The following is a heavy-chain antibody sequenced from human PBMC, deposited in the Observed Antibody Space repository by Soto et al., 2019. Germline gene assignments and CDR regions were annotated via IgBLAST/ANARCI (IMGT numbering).Heavy chain of an antibody. J-gene: IGHJ6*02. CDR2: IWYDGSNK. D-gene: IGHD3-10*01. V-gene: IGHV3-33*01. Sequence: GESLKISCAASGFTFSSYGMHWVRQAPGKGLEWVAVIWYDGSNKYYADSVKGRFTISRDNSKNTLYLQMNSLRAEDTAVYYCARDSNYYYGSGSNTLDNESQYYYYYGMDVWGQGTTVTVSS. CDR3: ARDSNYYYGSGSNTLDNESQYYYYYGMDV. CDR1: GFTFSSYG.